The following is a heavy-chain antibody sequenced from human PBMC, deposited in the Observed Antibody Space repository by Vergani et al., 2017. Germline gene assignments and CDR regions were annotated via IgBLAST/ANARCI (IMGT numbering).Heavy chain of an antibody. CDR3: ARGLIFSPYYYYDMDV. CDR2: MNPNSGNT. J-gene: IGHJ6*03. Sequence: QVQLVQSGAEVKKPGASVKVSCKASGYTFTSYDINWVRQATGQGLEWMGWMNPNSGNTGYAQKFQGRVTMTRNTSISTAYMELSSLRSEDTAVYYCARGLIFSPYYYYDMDVWGKGTTVTVSS. V-gene: IGHV1-8*01. CDR1: GYTFTSYD. D-gene: IGHD3/OR15-3a*01.